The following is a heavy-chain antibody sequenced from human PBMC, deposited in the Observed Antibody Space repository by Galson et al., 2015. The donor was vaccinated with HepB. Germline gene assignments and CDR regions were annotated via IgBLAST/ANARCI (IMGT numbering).Heavy chain of an antibody. CDR3: ACTGDYYGMDV. Sequence: SLRLSCAASGFTFSSYGMHWVRQAPGKGLEWVAVIWYDGSNKYYADSVKGRFTISRDNSKNTLYLQMNSLRAEDTAVYYCACTGDYYGMDVWGQGTTVTVSS. V-gene: IGHV3-33*01. D-gene: IGHD2-8*02. CDR1: GFTFSSYG. J-gene: IGHJ6*02. CDR2: IWYDGSNK.